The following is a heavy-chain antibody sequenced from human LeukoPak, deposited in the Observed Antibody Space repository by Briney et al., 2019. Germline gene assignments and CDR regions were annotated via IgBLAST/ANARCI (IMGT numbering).Heavy chain of an antibody. Sequence: PSETLSLTCAVYGGSFSGFYWSWVRQSPGRGLEWIAEINYSGNTNYNPSLKSRVTILIDTSKNQFSLKLNSLTAAGTAMYFCARGGYYDSSGYSAAEYFQHWGQGTLVTVSS. J-gene: IGHJ1*01. CDR3: ARGGYYDSSGYSAAEYFQH. V-gene: IGHV4-34*01. CDR1: GGSFSGFY. D-gene: IGHD3-22*01. CDR2: INYSGNT.